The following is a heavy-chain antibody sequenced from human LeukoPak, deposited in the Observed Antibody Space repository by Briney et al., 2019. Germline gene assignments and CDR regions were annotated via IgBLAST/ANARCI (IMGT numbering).Heavy chain of an antibody. J-gene: IGHJ4*02. Sequence: GGSLRLSCAASGFTFSSYGMHWVRQAPGKGLEWVAVIWYDGSKKYYADSVKGRFTISRDNSKNTLYLQMNSLRAEDTAVYYCARDSQLGGWVDYWGQGTLVTVSS. D-gene: IGHD3-16*01. CDR3: ARDSQLGGWVDY. CDR1: GFTFSSYG. V-gene: IGHV3-33*01. CDR2: IWYDGSKK.